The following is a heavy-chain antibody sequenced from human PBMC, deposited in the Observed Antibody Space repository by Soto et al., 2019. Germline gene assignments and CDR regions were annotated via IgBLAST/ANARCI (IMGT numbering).Heavy chain of an antibody. Sequence: SETLSLTCAVYGGSFSGYYWSWIRQPPGKGLEWIGEINHSGSTNYNPSLKSRVTISVDTSKNQFSLKLSSVTAADTAVYYCARSARDFWSGYLYDGMDVWGQGTTVTVSS. CDR3: ARSARDFWSGYLYDGMDV. CDR1: GGSFSGYY. V-gene: IGHV4-34*01. D-gene: IGHD3-3*01. J-gene: IGHJ6*02. CDR2: INHSGST.